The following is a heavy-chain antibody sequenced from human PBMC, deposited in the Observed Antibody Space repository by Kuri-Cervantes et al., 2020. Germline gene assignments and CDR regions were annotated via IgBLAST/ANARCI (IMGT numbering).Heavy chain of an antibody. Sequence: SVKVSCKASGGTFSSYAISWVRQAPGQGLEWMGGIIPIFGTANYAQKFKGRVTITADESTSTAYMELSSLRSEDTDVYYCARGQYRGLFDYWGQGTLVTVSS. J-gene: IGHJ4*02. D-gene: IGHD1-14*01. CDR3: ARGQYRGLFDY. CDR2: IIPIFGTA. CDR1: GGTFSSYA. V-gene: IGHV1-69*13.